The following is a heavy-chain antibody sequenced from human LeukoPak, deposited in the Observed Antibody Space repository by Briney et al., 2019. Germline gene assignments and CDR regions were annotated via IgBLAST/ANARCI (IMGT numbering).Heavy chain of an antibody. CDR1: GYTFTSYY. D-gene: IGHD3-22*01. V-gene: IGHV1-46*01. Sequence: GASVKVSCKASGYTFTSYYMHWVRQAPGQGLEWMGIINPSGGSASYAQKFQGRVTMTRDTSTSTVYMELSSLRSEDTAVYYCARGIYYDSSGYYRPTFGYWGQGTLVTVSS. CDR2: INPSGGSA. J-gene: IGHJ4*02. CDR3: ARGIYYDSSGYYRPTFGY.